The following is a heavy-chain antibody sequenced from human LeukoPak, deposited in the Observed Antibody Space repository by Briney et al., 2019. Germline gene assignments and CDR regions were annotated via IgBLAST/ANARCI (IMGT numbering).Heavy chain of an antibody. V-gene: IGHV3-30*03. J-gene: IGHJ4*02. CDR2: VSSDGSIK. Sequence: SGGSLRLSCVASGFTFSSYGIHWVRQAPGKGLEWVAVVSSDGSIKYNADSVKGRFTISRDTSKNTVCLQMNSLGAEDTAFYYCARGYSSSWLGYFDYWGQGTLVTVSS. CDR3: ARGYSSSWLGYFDY. D-gene: IGHD6-13*01. CDR1: GFTFSSYG.